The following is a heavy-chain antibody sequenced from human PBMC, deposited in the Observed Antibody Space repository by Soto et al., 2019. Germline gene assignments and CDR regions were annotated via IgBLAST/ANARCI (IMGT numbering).Heavy chain of an antibody. V-gene: IGHV3-23*01. Sequence: EVQLLESGGGLVQPGGSLRLSCAASGFTFSSYAMSWVRQAPGKGLEWVSAFSGSGGSTYYADSVKGRFTISRDNSKNTLYLQMNSLRAEDTAVYYCAKDRWLRFMAANWYFDLWGRGTLVTVSS. J-gene: IGHJ2*01. D-gene: IGHD5-12*01. CDR3: AKDRWLRFMAANWYFDL. CDR2: FSGSGGST. CDR1: GFTFSSYA.